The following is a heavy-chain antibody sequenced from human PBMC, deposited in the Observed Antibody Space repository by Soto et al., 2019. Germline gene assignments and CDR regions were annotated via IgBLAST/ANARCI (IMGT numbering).Heavy chain of an antibody. CDR3: ATTPIVLVPAATPGWFDP. D-gene: IGHD2-2*01. CDR1: GGSISSSSYY. Sequence: PSETRSLTCTVSGGSISSSSYYWGWIRQPPGKGLEWIGSIYYSGSTYYNPSLKSRVTISVDTSKNQFSLKLSSVTAADTAVYYCATTPIVLVPAATPGWFDPWGQGTLVTVSS. CDR2: IYYSGST. V-gene: IGHV4-39*01. J-gene: IGHJ5*02.